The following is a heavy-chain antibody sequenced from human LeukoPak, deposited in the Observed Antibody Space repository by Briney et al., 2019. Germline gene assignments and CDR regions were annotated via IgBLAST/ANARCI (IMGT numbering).Heavy chain of an antibody. CDR1: GYTFTSYG. D-gene: IGHD3-10*01. V-gene: IGHV1-18*01. CDR3: AILFSVGRGVFSAPR. J-gene: IGHJ4*02. Sequence: ASVKVSCKASGYTFTSYGISWVRQAPGQGLEWMGWISAYNGNTNYAQKLQGRVTMTTDTSTSTAYMELRSLRSDDTAVYYCAILFSVGRGVFSAPRWGQGTLVTVSS. CDR2: ISAYNGNT.